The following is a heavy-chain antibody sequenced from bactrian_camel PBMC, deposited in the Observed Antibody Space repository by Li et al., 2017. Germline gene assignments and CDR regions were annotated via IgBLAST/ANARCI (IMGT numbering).Heavy chain of an antibody. CDR1: EYNSGC. Sequence: HVQLVESGGGSVNAGGSLRLSCVVSEYNSGCMGWFRQAPGKEREGVAAIDADGTTSYADSVKGRFTISEDNAKNTLYLQMNSLAPEDTAMYYCAVARVWNPLCFLADTQFGSWGQGTQVTVS. D-gene: IGHD1*01. CDR3: AVARVWNPLCFLADTQFGS. V-gene: IGHV3S55*01. CDR2: IDADGTT. J-gene: IGHJ6*01.